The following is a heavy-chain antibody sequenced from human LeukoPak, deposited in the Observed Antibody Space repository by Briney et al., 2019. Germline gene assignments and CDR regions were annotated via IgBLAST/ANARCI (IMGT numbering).Heavy chain of an antibody. V-gene: IGHV1-46*01. J-gene: IGHJ6*04. CDR2: INPSGGST. Sequence: ASVKVSCKASGYTFTSYYMHWVRQAPGQGLEWMGIINPSGGSTSYAQKFQGRVIMTRDTSTSTVYMELSSLRSEDTAVYYCARELRDSGYDLGHYYYYYGMDVWGKGTTVTVSS. CDR3: ARELRDSGYDLGHYYYYYGMDV. D-gene: IGHD5-12*01. CDR1: GYTFTSYY.